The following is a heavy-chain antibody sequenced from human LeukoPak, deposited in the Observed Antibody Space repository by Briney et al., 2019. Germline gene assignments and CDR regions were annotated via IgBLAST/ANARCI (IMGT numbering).Heavy chain of an antibody. CDR3: ARDYSPRQLSYWCFDL. D-gene: IGHD6-13*01. CDR1: GFTFSSHS. V-gene: IGHV3-21*01. Sequence: GGSLRLSCAASGFTFSSHSMNWVRQAPGKGLEWVSSISSSNTDIYYADSVKGRFTISRDNAKNSLYLQMDTLRAEDTAVYYCARDYSPRQLSYWCFDLWGRGTLVTVSA. CDR2: ISSSNTDI. J-gene: IGHJ2*01.